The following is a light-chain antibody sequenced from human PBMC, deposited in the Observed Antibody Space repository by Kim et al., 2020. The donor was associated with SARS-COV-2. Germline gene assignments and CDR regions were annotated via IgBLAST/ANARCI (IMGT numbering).Light chain of an antibody. CDR2: AAS. CDR3: QKYNSAPPWT. Sequence: SVRDRVTITCRASQGISNYLAWYQQKPGKVPKLLIYAASTLQSGVPSRFSGSGSGTDFTLTISSLQPEDVATYYCQKYNSAPPWTFGQGTKVDIK. CDR1: QGISNY. J-gene: IGKJ1*01. V-gene: IGKV1-27*01.